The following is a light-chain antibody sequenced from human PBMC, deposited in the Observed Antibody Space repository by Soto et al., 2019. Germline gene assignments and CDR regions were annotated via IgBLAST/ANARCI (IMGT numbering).Light chain of an antibody. CDR2: AAS. CDR3: QQSCETPYT. V-gene: IGKV1-39*01. Sequence: DIQMTQSPSSLSASVGDRVTITCRASQSVRSFLNWYQQKPGKAPRLLIYAASTLQSGVPSRFGGSGSGTDFTLTISSLQPVDFATYYCQQSCETPYTFGQGTNLEI. J-gene: IGKJ2*01. CDR1: QSVRSF.